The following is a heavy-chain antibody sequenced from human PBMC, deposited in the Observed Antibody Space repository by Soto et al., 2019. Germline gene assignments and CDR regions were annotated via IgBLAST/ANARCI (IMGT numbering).Heavy chain of an antibody. V-gene: IGHV3-64D*08. CDR1: GFTFSSYA. D-gene: IGHD6-13*01. CDR2: ISSNGGST. J-gene: IGHJ6*02. CDR3: VKILGYSSSWYFPTRYYYYGMDV. Sequence: GGSLRLSCSASGFTFSSYAMHWVRQAPGKGLEYVSAISSNGGSTYYADSVKGRFTISRDNSKNTLYLQMSSLRAEDTAVYYCVKILGYSSSWYFPTRYYYYGMDVWGQGTTVTVSS.